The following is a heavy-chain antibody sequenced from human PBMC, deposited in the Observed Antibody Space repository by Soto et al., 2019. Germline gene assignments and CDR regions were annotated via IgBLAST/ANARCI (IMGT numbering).Heavy chain of an antibody. CDR3: ARQMATVTFSYYYGMDV. Sequence: ESLTISCKGSGYSFTSYWIGLVRQMPGKGLEWMGIIYPGDSDTRYSPSFQGQVTISADKSISTAYLQWSSLKASDTAMYYCARQMATVTFSYYYGMDVWGQGTTVTVS. CDR1: GYSFTSYW. V-gene: IGHV5-51*01. J-gene: IGHJ6*02. D-gene: IGHD4-4*01. CDR2: IYPGDSDT.